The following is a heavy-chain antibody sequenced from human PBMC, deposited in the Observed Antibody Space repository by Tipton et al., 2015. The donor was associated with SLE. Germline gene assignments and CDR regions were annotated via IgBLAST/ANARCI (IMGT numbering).Heavy chain of an antibody. CDR3: ARQGSGNAFDV. CDR1: GFTFGTDW. V-gene: IGHV3-74*01. CDR2: INSDESAI. J-gene: IGHJ3*01. Sequence: GSLRLSCAASGFTFGTDWMHWVRQVPGQGLVWVSRINSDESAINYADFVKGRFTISRDIAKNTLYLQLNSLRGEDTAVYYCARQGSGNAFDVWGQGTMVTVSS. D-gene: IGHD6-25*01.